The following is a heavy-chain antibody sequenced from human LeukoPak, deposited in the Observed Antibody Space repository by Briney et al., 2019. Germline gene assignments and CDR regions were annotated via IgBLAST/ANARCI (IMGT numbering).Heavy chain of an antibody. J-gene: IGHJ4*02. CDR1: GFTFRNYA. CDR2: TNYDGSDR. D-gene: IGHD2-15*01. V-gene: IGHV3-30*18. CDR3: AKDLPDRYSLEY. Sequence: GRSLRLSCAASGFTFRNYAMYWVRQAPGKGLEWVEFTNYDGSDRCYADSVKGRFTVSRDNPKNTLYLQMNSLRTGDTAVYYCAKDLPDRYSLEYWGQGTMVTVPS.